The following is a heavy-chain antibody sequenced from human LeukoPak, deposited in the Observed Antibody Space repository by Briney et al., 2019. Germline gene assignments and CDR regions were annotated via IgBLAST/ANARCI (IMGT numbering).Heavy chain of an antibody. D-gene: IGHD2-2*01. CDR3: ARRRCTSTSCFADY. J-gene: IGHJ4*02. CDR2: IKQDGLER. V-gene: IGHV3-7*01. CDR1: GFTFSSYW. Sequence: SGGSLRLSCAASGFTFSSYWMSWVRQAPGKGLEWVANIKQDGLERYYVDSVKGRFTISRDNAKNSLYQQMNSLRAEDTAVYYCARRRCTSTSCFADYWGQGTLVTVSS.